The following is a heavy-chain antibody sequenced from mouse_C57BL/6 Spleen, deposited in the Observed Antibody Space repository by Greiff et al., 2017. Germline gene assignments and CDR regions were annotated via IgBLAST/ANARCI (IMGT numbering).Heavy chain of an antibody. CDR2: IYPGDGDT. J-gene: IGHJ3*01. V-gene: IGHV1-82*01. D-gene: IGHD3-2*02. Sequence: VQRVESGPELVKPGASVKISCKASGYAFSSSWMNWVKQRPGKGLEWIGRIYPGDGDTNYNGKFKGKATLTADKSSSTAYMQLSSLTSEDSAVYFCARGRAAQAPFAYWGQGTLVTVSA. CDR3: ARGRAAQAPFAY. CDR1: GYAFSSSW.